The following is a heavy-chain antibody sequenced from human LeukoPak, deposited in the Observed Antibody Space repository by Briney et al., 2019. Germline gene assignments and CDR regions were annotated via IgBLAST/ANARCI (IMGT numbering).Heavy chain of an antibody. D-gene: IGHD3-22*01. CDR3: AREYSSGPKQTDAFDI. J-gene: IGHJ3*02. CDR1: GFTLSNHW. CDR2: ISGDEIWT. Sequence: GGSLRLSCAASGFTLSNHWMHWVRQAPGKGLVWVSRISGDEIWTSYADSVKGRFIISRDNAKNTLYLQMNGLRTEDTAVYYCAREYSSGPKQTDAFDIWGQGTMVTVSS. V-gene: IGHV3-74*01.